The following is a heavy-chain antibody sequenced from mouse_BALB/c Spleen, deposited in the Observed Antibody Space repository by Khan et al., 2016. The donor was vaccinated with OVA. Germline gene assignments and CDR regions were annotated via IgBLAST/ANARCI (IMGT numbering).Heavy chain of an antibody. CDR3: ARNSYMYDFTY. D-gene: IGHD2-14*01. V-gene: IGHV2-2*01. Sequence: QVQLKQSGPGLVQPSQSLSITCTVSGFSLNTYGIHWIRQSQGKGLEWLGVIRSGGSTDYNGAFISRLSITKDNSKSQVFFTMNSLQADDTAIYYCARNSYMYDFTYWGQGTLVTGSA. CDR1: GFSLNTYG. J-gene: IGHJ3*01. CDR2: IRSGGST.